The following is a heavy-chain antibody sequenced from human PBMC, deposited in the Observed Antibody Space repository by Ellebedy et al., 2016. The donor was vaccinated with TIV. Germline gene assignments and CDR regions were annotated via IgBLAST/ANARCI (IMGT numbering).Heavy chain of an antibody. CDR1: GFTFRDYY. J-gene: IGHJ1*01. D-gene: IGHD4-23*01. Sequence: GVSLRLSXAASGFTFRDYYMSWIRQAPGKGLEWVSYISTSGDTISYAGSVKGRFTMSRDNAKNSLYLQMNSLRAEDTAVYYCARDYGGNSIYFHHWGQGTLVTVSS. CDR3: ARDYGGNSIYFHH. V-gene: IGHV3-11*01. CDR2: ISTSGDTI.